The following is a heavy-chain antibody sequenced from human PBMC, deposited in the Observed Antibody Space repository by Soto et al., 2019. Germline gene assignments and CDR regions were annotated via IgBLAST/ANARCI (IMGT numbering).Heavy chain of an antibody. V-gene: IGHV4-59*01. D-gene: IGHD3-10*01. CDR2: IFYSGTT. CDR3: AKGGGRGVTVGDYFDX. CDR1: GGSISGYY. J-gene: IGHJ4*02. Sequence: SDTLSLTFTVSGGSISGYYWSWIRQPPGKGLEWLLYIFYSGTTNYNPSLQSLLTISVDTSKNQFSLTLSSVTAADTAVYYCAKGGGRGVTVGDYFDXWGLVTLFTVSX.